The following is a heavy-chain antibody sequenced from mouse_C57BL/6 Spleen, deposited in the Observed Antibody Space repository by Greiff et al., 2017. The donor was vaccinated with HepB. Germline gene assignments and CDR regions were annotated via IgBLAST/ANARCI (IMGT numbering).Heavy chain of an antibody. J-gene: IGHJ2*01. V-gene: IGHV1-64*01. CDR1: GYTFTSYW. CDR3: ARGGPNQAYFDY. CDR2: IHPNSGST. Sequence: QVQLQQPGAELVKPGASVKLSCKASGYTFTSYWMHWVKQRPGQGLEWIGMIHPNSGSTNYNEKFKSKATLTVDKSSSPAYMQLSSLTSEDSAVYYCARGGPNQAYFDYWGQGTTLTVSS. D-gene: IGHD3-2*02.